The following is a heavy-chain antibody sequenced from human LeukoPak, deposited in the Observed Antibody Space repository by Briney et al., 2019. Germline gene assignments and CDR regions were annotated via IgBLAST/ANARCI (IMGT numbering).Heavy chain of an antibody. Sequence: SETLSLTCTVSGGSISSYYWSWIRQPPGKGLEWIGYIYYSGSTNYNPSLKSRVTISVDTSKSQFSPKLSSVTAADTAVYYCARDYGISGYYYGDPSGAFDIWGQGTMVTVSS. CDR1: GGSISSYY. V-gene: IGHV4-59*01. CDR2: IYYSGST. CDR3: ARDYGISGYYYGDPSGAFDI. D-gene: IGHD3-22*01. J-gene: IGHJ3*02.